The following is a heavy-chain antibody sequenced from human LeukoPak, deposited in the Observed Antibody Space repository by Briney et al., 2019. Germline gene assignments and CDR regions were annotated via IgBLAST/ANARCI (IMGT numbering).Heavy chain of an antibody. CDR3: AKYVSAKGPPYALGV. CDR1: GYTFTNYY. J-gene: IGHJ6*02. CDR2: INPSGGST. Sequence: ASVKVSCKASGYTFTNYYMHWVRQAPGQGLEWMGIINPSGGSTTYAQKFQGRVTMTRDTSTGTVYMELSSLRSEDTAVYYCAKYVSAKGPPYALGVWGQGTTVTVSS. D-gene: IGHD2/OR15-2a*01. V-gene: IGHV1-46*01.